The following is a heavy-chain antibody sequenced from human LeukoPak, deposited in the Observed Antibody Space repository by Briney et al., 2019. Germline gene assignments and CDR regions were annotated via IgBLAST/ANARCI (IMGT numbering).Heavy chain of an antibody. CDR2: IGGSGSYI. J-gene: IGHJ6*02. CDR3: ARDRFNGGLYLGKYFYNGLDV. D-gene: IGHD7-27*01. V-gene: IGHV3-21*01. Sequence: GGSLRLSCAASGFIFETYSMNWVRQAPGKGLEWVSSIGGSGSYIDYADSVKGRFTISRDNAKNSLFLQMSSLRAEDTGVYYCARDRFNGGLYLGKYFYNGLDVWGLGTTVTVSS. CDR1: GFIFETYS.